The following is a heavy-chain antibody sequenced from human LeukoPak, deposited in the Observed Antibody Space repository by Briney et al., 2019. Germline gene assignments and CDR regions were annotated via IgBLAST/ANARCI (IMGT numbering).Heavy chain of an antibody. V-gene: IGHV4-59*01. D-gene: IGHD5-18*01. CDR2: IYYSGST. CDR3: AREYSYGYVWFDH. Sequence: SPSETLSLTCTVSVGSISSYYGSWLPQPPGKGLEWVGYIYYSGSTNYNPSLKSRVTISVDTSKNQFSLKLSSVTAADTAVYYCAREYSYGYVWFDHWGQGTLVTVSS. CDR1: VGSISSYY. J-gene: IGHJ5*02.